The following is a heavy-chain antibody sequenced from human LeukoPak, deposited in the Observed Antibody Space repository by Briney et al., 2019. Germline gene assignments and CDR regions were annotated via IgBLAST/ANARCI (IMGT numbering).Heavy chain of an antibody. Sequence: ASVKVSCKVSGYTFTNYGISWVRQAPGQGLEWMGWISAYNGNTHYAQKLQGRVTMTTDTSTGTAYMELRSLRSDDTAVYYCARDTKRSRARWENLGFDPWGQGTLVTVSS. V-gene: IGHV1-18*01. CDR3: ARDTKRSRARWENLGFDP. D-gene: IGHD1-26*01. CDR2: ISAYNGNT. J-gene: IGHJ5*02. CDR1: GYTFTNYG.